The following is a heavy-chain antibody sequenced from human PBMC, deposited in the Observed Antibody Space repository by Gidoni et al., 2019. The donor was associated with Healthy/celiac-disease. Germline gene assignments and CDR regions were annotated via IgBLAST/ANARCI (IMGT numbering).Heavy chain of an antibody. V-gene: IGHV3-30*18. CDR3: AKDLRRKAVAGFDAFDI. J-gene: IGHJ3*02. CDR2: ISYDGSNK. Sequence: QVKLVESWGGVVQPGRSLTLSCAASGFTFSRYGMHWVRQAPGKGLEWVAVISYDGSNKYYADSVKGRFTISRDNSKNTLYLQMNSLRAEDTAVYYCAKDLRRKAVAGFDAFDIWGQGTMVTVSS. D-gene: IGHD6-19*01. CDR1: GFTFSRYG.